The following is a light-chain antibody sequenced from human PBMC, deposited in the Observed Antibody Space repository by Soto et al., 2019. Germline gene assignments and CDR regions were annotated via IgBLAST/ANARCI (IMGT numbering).Light chain of an antibody. J-gene: IGLJ2*01. CDR2: QDN. CDR3: QTWDSSTVF. CDR1: KLGDKY. Sequence: SYELSQPPSVSVSPGQTANISCSGDKLGDKYVSWYQQKPGLSPALVMYQDNHRPSGIPERFSGSNSGNTATLTISGTQAMDEADYHCQTWDSSTVFFGGGTKVTVL. V-gene: IGLV3-1*01.